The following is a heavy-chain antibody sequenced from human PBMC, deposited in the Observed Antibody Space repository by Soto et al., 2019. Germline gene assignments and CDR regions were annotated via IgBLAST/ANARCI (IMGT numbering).Heavy chain of an antibody. CDR1: GFTFRSFT. CDR2: ISSNSAYI. D-gene: IGHD6-13*01. Sequence: GGSLRLSCASSGFTFRSFTMNWFRQSPGKGLEWVSTISSNSAYIYYTDALRGRFTISRDNAKNSLHLQMNSLRAEDTAVYYCTRDASRDSSARGWFDPWGPGTLVTVSS. V-gene: IGHV3-21*01. CDR3: TRDASRDSSARGWFDP. J-gene: IGHJ5*02.